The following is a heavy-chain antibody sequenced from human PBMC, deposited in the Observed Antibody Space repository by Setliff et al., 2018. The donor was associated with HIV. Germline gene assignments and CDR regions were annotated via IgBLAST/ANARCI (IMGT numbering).Heavy chain of an antibody. J-gene: IGHJ3*02. CDR3: ARRAYYDNTGPNAFDI. CDR2: ISYDGSNK. V-gene: IGHV3-30-3*01. CDR1: GFTFSSYA. D-gene: IGHD3-22*01. Sequence: GGSLRLSCAASGFTFSSYAMHWVRQAPGKGLEWVALISYDGSNKYYADSVKGRFTISRDNAKNSLYLQISSLRAEDTAVYYCARRAYYDNTGPNAFDIWGQGTMVTVSS.